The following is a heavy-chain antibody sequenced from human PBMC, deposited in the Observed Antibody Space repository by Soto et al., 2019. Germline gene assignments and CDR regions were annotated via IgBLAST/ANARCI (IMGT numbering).Heavy chain of an antibody. Sequence: VSVKVSCKASGYTFTSYAMHWVRQAPGQRLEWMGWINAGNGNTKYSQKFQGRVTITRDTSASTAYMELSSLRSEDTAVYYCAREPTYYYGSGSYFYYYYYGMDVWGQGTTVTVSS. J-gene: IGHJ6*02. D-gene: IGHD3-10*01. CDR2: INAGNGNT. V-gene: IGHV1-3*01. CDR3: AREPTYYYGSGSYFYYYYYGMDV. CDR1: GYTFTSYA.